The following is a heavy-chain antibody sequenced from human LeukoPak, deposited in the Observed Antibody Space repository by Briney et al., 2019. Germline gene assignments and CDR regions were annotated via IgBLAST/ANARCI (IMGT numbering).Heavy chain of an antibody. Sequence: PSETLSLTCTVSGGSISSYDWCWIRQPPGQGLEWVGYIYYSGSTNYNPSLKSRVTISVDTSKNQFSLKLSSVTAADTAVYYCARVPRTPITMVRGVHFDYWGQGTLVTVSS. J-gene: IGHJ4*02. CDR3: ARVPRTPITMVRGVHFDY. CDR1: GGSISSYD. D-gene: IGHD3-10*01. V-gene: IGHV4-59*01. CDR2: IYYSGST.